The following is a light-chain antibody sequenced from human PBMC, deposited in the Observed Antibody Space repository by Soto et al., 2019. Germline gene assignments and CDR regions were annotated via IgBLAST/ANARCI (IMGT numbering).Light chain of an antibody. J-gene: IGKJ5*01. Sequence: PGERATLSGRASQSVSIYLAWYQQKPDQAPRLLIYDASNRATGIPARFSGSGSGTDFTLTISRLEPQDFALYYCQHYAGGSRITFGQGTRLEIK. CDR1: QSVSIY. CDR3: QHYAGGSRIT. CDR2: DAS. V-gene: IGKV3-11*01.